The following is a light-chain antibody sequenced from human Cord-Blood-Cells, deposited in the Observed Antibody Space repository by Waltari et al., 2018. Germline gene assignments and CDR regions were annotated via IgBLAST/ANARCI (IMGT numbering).Light chain of an antibody. CDR1: SPNIGSNY. V-gene: IGLV1-47*01. CDR2: RNN. Sequence: QSVLTQPPSASGTPGQRVTISCSGSSPNIGSNYVYWYQQLTGTAPKLLIYRNNQRPSGVPDLFSGAKSCTAASLAISWLRSEDEADYYCAAWDDSLSGWVFGGGTKLTVL. CDR3: AAWDDSLSGWV. J-gene: IGLJ3*02.